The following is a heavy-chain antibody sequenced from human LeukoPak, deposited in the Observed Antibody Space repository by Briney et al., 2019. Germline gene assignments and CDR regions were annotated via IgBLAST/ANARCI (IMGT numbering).Heavy chain of an antibody. CDR2: IGTAGDT. D-gene: IGHD3-9*01. V-gene: IGHV3-13*01. CDR3: ARGRRRYFDPSRPYNWFDP. CDR1: GFTFSSYD. Sequence: PGGSLRLSCAASGFTFSSYDMHWVRHATGKGLEWVSAIGTAGDTYYPGSVKGRFTISRENAKNSLYLQMNSLRAGDTAVYYCARGRRRYFDPSRPYNWFDPWGQGTLVTVSS. J-gene: IGHJ5*02.